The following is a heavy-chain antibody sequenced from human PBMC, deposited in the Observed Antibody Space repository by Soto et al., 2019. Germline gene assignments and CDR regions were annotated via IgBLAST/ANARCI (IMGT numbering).Heavy chain of an antibody. J-gene: IGHJ4*02. CDR2: IYYSGST. CDR3: ARHSLRSYYFDY. D-gene: IGHD4-17*01. V-gene: IGHV4-59*01. CDR1: GGSISSYY. Sequence: SETLSLTCTVSGGSISSYYWSWIRQPPGKGLEWIGYIYYSGSTNYNPSLKSRVTISVDTSKNQFSLKLSSVTAADTAVYYCARHSLRSYYFDYWGQGTLVTVSS.